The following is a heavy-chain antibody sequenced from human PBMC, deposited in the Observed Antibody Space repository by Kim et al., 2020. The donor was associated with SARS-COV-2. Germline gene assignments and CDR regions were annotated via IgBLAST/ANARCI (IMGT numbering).Heavy chain of an antibody. CDR2: ISGSGGST. Sequence: GGSLRLSCAASGFTFSSYAMSWVRQAPGKGLEWVSAISGSGGSTYYADSVKGRFTISRDNSKNTLYLQMNSLRAEDTAVYYCAKVLIPRWDQLLAYFDYWGQGTLVTVSS. CDR3: AKVLIPRWDQLLAYFDY. V-gene: IGHV3-23*01. CDR1: GFTFSSYA. D-gene: IGHD2-2*01. J-gene: IGHJ4*02.